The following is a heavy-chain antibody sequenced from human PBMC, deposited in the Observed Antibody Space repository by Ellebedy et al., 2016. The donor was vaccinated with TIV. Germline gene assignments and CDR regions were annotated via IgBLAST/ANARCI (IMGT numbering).Heavy chain of an antibody. J-gene: IGHJ5*02. CDR3: ARDRHYGPAASYTWFDP. CDR1: GFTFSSYG. V-gene: IGHV3-21*01. D-gene: IGHD3-10*01. Sequence: GESLKISCAASGFTFSSYGMQWVRQAPGKGLAWVSSISRSITYKFYADSVKGRFTISRDNPKDSLFLQMNSLSAEDTAVYFCARDRHYGPAASYTWFDPWGQGTLVTVSS. CDR2: ISRSITYK.